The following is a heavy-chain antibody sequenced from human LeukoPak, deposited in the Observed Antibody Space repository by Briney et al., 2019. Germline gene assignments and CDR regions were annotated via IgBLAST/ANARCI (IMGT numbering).Heavy chain of an antibody. CDR3: ASGFPSDY. Sequence: PGGSLRLSCAASGFTFSDYAMNWVRQAPGKGLEWVSSISSSSSYIYYADSVKGRFTISRDNAKNSLCLQMNSLRAEDTAVYYCASGFPSDYWGQGTLVTVSS. CDR2: ISSSSSYI. V-gene: IGHV3-21*01. J-gene: IGHJ4*02. D-gene: IGHD3-10*01. CDR1: GFTFSDYA.